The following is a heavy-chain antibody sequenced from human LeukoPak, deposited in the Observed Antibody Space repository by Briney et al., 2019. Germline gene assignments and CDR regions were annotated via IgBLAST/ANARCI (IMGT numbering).Heavy chain of an antibody. CDR2: ISSNGGST. CDR1: GFTFSIYA. D-gene: IGHD3-10*01. J-gene: IGHJ5*02. CDR3: ARDADYYGSGSYISWFDP. V-gene: IGHV3-64*01. Sequence: PGGSLRLSCAASGFTFSIYAMHWVRQAPGKGLEHVSAISSNGGSTYYANSVKGRFTISRDNSKNTLYLQMGSLRAEGMAVYYCARDADYYGSGSYISWFDPWGQGTLVTVSS.